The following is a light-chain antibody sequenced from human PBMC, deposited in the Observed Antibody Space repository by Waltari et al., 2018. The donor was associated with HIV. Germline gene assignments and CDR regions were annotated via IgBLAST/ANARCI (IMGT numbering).Light chain of an antibody. CDR3: QQYNNWPPLT. V-gene: IGKV3-15*01. CDR2: GAS. J-gene: IGKJ4*01. Sequence: DILMTQSPATLSVSPGERATLSCRASQSVSSNLAWYQQKPGQAPRLLIYGASTRATGIPARFSGSGSGTEFTLTISSLQSEDFAVYYCQQYNNWPPLTFGGGTKVEIK. CDR1: QSVSSN.